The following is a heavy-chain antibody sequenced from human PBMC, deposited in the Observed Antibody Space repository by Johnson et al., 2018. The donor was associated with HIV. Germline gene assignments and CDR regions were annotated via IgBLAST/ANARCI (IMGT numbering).Heavy chain of an antibody. J-gene: IGHJ3*02. V-gene: IGHV3-30-3*01. CDR2: ISYDGSNK. CDR1: GFTFSSYA. CDR3: ERGRPATWGSHDAFDI. D-gene: IGHD5-12*01. Sequence: QVQLVESGGGVVQPGRSLRLSCAASGFTFSSYAMHWVRQAPGKGLEWVAVISYDGSNKYYADSVKGRFTISRDNSKNTLYLQMNSLRAEDTAVYYCERGRPATWGSHDAFDIWGQGTMVTVSS.